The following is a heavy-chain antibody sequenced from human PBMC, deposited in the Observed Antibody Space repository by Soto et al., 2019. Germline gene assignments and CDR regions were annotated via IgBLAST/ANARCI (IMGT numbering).Heavy chain of an antibody. CDR3: ARGKIRYSSGWYPKPADNWFDP. CDR1: GGSFSGYY. D-gene: IGHD6-19*01. Sequence: ETLSLTCAVYGGSFSGYYWSWIRQPPGKGLEWIGEINHSGSTNYNPSLKSRVTISVDTSKNQFSLKLSSVTAADTAVYYCARGKIRYSSGWYPKPADNWFDPWGQGTLVTVSS. V-gene: IGHV4-34*01. J-gene: IGHJ5*02. CDR2: INHSGST.